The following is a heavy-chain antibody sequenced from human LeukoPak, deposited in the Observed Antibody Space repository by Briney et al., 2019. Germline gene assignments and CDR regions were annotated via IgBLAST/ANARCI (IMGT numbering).Heavy chain of an antibody. CDR3: AQGIVVVPAASVFKTATVLSY. CDR2: INHSGST. J-gene: IGHJ4*02. Sequence: PSETLSLTCAVYGGSFSGYYCSWIRQPPGKGLEWIGEINHSGSTNYNPSLKSRVTISVDTSKNQFSLKLSSVTAADTAVYYCAQGIVVVPAASVFKTATVLSYWGQGTMVTVSS. CDR1: GGSFSGYY. D-gene: IGHD2-2*01. V-gene: IGHV4-34*01.